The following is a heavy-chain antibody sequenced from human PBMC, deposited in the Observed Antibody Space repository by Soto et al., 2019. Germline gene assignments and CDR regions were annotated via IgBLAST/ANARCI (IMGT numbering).Heavy chain of an antibody. Sequence: QGHLVHAGAEVKKPGSSVKVSCRASGGTFSNYAISWVRQAPGQGLEGMGGIIPLFGTANYVQKFQGRVTITADKSTSTAYMELNSLRSEDTAVYYCARGSKTNWYFDLWGRGTLVTVSS. CDR2: IIPLFGTA. J-gene: IGHJ2*01. D-gene: IGHD3-10*01. CDR3: ARGSKTNWYFDL. V-gene: IGHV1-69*06. CDR1: GGTFSNYA.